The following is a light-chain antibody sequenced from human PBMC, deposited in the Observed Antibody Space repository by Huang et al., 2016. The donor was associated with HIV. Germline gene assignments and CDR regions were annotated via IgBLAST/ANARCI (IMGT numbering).Light chain of an antibody. Sequence: EIVLTQSPATLSLSPGKRATLSCRASRSLSTYLAWYQQKPGQAPRLLIYDASSSATGIPSRVRGSGSGTDFTLTISRLEPEDFAVYYCQDRSDWPRFTFGPGTRVDVK. CDR1: RSLSTY. CDR2: DAS. V-gene: IGKV3-11*01. CDR3: QDRSDWPRFT. J-gene: IGKJ3*01.